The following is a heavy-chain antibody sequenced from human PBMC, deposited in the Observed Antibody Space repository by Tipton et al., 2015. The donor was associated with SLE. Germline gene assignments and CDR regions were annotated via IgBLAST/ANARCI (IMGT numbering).Heavy chain of an antibody. D-gene: IGHD1-26*01. CDR3: ARPLNTGTYPTDWFFDL. CDR1: GFTFNTYS. J-gene: IGHJ2*01. V-gene: IGHV3-21*01. Sequence: SLRLSCAASGFTFNTYSVNWIRQTPGKGLEWVSSITPTSSDKHYADSVKGRFTLSRDDAKSSLYLKMNSLRAEDTALYFCARPLNTGTYPTDWFFDLWGRGTLVTVSS. CDR2: ITPTSSDK.